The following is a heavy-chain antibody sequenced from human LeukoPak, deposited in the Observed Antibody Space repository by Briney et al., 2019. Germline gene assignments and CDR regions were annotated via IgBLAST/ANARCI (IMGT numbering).Heavy chain of an antibody. V-gene: IGHV3-11*04. CDR2: ISGGGSTI. J-gene: IGHJ4*02. CDR1: GFTFSDYY. D-gene: IGHD2-15*01. CDR3: ARTVGGATSFFDC. Sequence: GGSLSLSCAASGFTFSDYYMSWIRQAPGKGLEWLSYISGGGSTIYYADSVQGRFTISRDSTKNSLYLQMNSLRAEDTAVYYCARTVGGATSFFDCWGQGILVTVSS.